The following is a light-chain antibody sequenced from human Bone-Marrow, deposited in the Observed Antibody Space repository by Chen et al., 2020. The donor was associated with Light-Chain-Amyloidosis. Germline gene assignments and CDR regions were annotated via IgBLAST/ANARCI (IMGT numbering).Light chain of an antibody. CDR3: QQYGTSPLT. CDR1: QTISSNY. Sequence: EIVLTQSPGTLSLSPGEGANLSCRARQTISSNYLTWYQQKFGQAPRLLFYGSSSRATGIPDRFTGSGSGTDFTLTINRLEPEDFAMYYCQQYGTSPLTFGGGTKVEI. V-gene: IGKV3-20*01. CDR2: GSS. J-gene: IGKJ4*01.